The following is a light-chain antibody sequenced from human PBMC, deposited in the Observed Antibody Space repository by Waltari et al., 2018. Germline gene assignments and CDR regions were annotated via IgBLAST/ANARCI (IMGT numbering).Light chain of an antibody. J-gene: IGKJ4*01. Sequence: VLTQSPATLSLSPGESATLSCRASQSVSYYLAWYQQKPGQAPRLLIYDASNRATGIPARFSGSGSGTDFTLTISSLEPEDFAVYYCQQRTNWPLTFGGGTKVEI. CDR1: QSVSYY. CDR2: DAS. CDR3: QQRTNWPLT. V-gene: IGKV3-11*01.